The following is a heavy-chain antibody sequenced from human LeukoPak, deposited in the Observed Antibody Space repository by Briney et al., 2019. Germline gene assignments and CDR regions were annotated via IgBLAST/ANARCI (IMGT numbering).Heavy chain of an antibody. CDR3: ARGSRITMIVVVQGWFDP. Sequence: GGSLRLSCAASGFTFSSYAMHWVRQAPGKGLEWVAVISYDGSNKYYADSVKGRFTISRDNSKNTLYLQMNSLRAEDTAVYYCARGSRITMIVVVQGWFDPWGQGTLVAVSS. D-gene: IGHD3-22*01. CDR2: ISYDGSNK. CDR1: GFTFSSYA. V-gene: IGHV3-30-3*01. J-gene: IGHJ5*02.